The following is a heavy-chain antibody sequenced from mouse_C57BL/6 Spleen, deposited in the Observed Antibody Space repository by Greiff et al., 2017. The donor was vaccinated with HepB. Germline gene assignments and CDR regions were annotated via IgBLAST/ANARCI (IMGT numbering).Heavy chain of an antibody. CDR1: GFNIKDDY. CDR3: TLSYGLTGGLYYFDY. J-gene: IGHJ2*01. Sequence: EVQLQQSGAELVRPGASVKLSCTASGFNIKDDYMHWVKQRPEQGLEWIGWIDPENGDTEYASKFQGKATITADTSSNTAYLQLSSLTSEDTAVYYCTLSYGLTGGLYYFDYWGQGTTLTVSS. V-gene: IGHV14-4*01. CDR2: IDPENGDT. D-gene: IGHD4-1*01.